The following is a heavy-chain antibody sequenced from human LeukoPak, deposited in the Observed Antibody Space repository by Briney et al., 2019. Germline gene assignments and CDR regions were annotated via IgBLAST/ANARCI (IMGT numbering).Heavy chain of an antibody. D-gene: IGHD2-8*02. CDR1: GGSFSGCY. V-gene: IGHV4-34*01. CDR2: INHSGST. J-gene: IGHJ6*03. CDR3: ARGPLVPGRYMDV. Sequence: PSETLSLTCAVYGGSFSGCYWSWIRQPPGKGLEWIGEINHSGSTNYNPSLKSRVTISVDTSKNQFSLKLSSVTAADTAVYYCARGPLVPGRYMDVWGKGTTVTVSS.